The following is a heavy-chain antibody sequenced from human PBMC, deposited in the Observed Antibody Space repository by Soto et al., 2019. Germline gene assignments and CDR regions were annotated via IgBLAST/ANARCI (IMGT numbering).Heavy chain of an antibody. CDR1: RFPFNRYW. Sequence: SLRLSCAASRFPFNRYWMSWVRPAPGKGLDWVANIKQDGSEKYYVDSVKGRFTISRDNAKSSLYLQMNSLRAEDTAVYYCARQPSRKRVLLWFGEYWGQGTRVTVSA. D-gene: IGHD3-10*01. CDR2: IKQDGSEK. V-gene: IGHV3-7*01. CDR3: ARQPSRKRVLLWFGEY. J-gene: IGHJ4*01.